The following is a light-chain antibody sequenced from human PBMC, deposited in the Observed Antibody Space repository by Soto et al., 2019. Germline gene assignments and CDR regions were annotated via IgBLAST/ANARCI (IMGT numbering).Light chain of an antibody. J-gene: IGLJ1*01. CDR2: EVE. CDR3: SSFESRTTLV. Sequence: SLLTQPASVSGSPGQSITVSCTATSSDVGGYKYVSCYQQHPGKAPKLLIYEVENRPSGVSSRLSCSKSGNTASLTISGLQAEDEADYDSSSFESRTTLVFATVTKVTV. CDR1: SSDVGGYKY. V-gene: IGLV2-14*01.